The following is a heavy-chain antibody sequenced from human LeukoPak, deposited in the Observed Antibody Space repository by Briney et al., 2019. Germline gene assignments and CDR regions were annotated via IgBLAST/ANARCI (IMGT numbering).Heavy chain of an antibody. CDR2: IKSKTDGGTT. D-gene: IGHD3-22*01. V-gene: IGHV3-15*01. J-gene: IGHJ4*02. CDR3: TTDPTLGYYYDSSGYRPIDY. CDR1: GFTFSNAR. Sequence: PGGSLRLSCAASGFTFSNARMSWVRQAPGKGLEWVGRIKSKTDGGTTDYAAPVKGRFTISRDDSKNTLYLQMNSLKTEDTAVYYCTTDPTLGYYYDSSGYRPIDYWGQGTLVTVSS.